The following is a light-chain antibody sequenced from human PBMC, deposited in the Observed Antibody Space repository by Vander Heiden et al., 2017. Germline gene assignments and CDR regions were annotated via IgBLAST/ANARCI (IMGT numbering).Light chain of an antibody. Sequence: QTVVTQEPSFSVSPGGTVTLTCGLSSDSVSTRYFSNWYQQTPGQAPRKLIYSTNTRSSGVPGRFSGSISGNKAALTITGAQADDEADYYCVLYMGSGIWVFGGGTKLTVL. V-gene: IGLV8-61*01. CDR2: STN. CDR3: VLYMGSGIWV. CDR1: SDSVSTRYF. J-gene: IGLJ3*02.